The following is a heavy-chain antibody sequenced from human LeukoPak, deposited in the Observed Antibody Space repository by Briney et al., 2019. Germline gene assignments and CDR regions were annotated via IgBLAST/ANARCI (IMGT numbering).Heavy chain of an antibody. Sequence: SETPSLTCAVYGGSFSGYYWSWIRQPPGKGLEWIGEINHSGSTNYNPSLKSRVTISVDTSKNQFSLKLSSVTAADTAVYYCARQTGHFDPWGQGTLVTVSS. CDR1: GGSFSGYY. J-gene: IGHJ5*02. CDR3: ARQTGHFDP. D-gene: IGHD1-14*01. V-gene: IGHV4-34*01. CDR2: INHSGST.